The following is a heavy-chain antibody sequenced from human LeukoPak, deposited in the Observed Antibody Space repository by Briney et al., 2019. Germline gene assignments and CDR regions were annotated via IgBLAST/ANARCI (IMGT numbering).Heavy chain of an antibody. J-gene: IGHJ4*02. Sequence: SETLSLTCTVSGGSISSYYWSCIRQPPGKGLEWIGYIYYSGSTNYNTSLKSRVTISVDTSKNQFSLKLSSVTAADTAVYYCAGDQSDYGGNVYWGQGTVVTVSS. V-gene: IGHV4-59*01. CDR1: GGSISSYY. D-gene: IGHD4-23*01. CDR3: AGDQSDYGGNVY. CDR2: IYYSGST.